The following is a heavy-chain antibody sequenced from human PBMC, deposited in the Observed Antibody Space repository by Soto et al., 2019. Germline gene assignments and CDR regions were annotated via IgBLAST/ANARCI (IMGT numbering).Heavy chain of an antibody. CDR3: ARDLWGYCGTDCFPLDV. CDR2: MYNTGST. D-gene: IGHD2-21*02. V-gene: IGHV4-59*01. Sequence: SETLSLTCTVSGCSIISYYWSWILQPPGKGLEWIGYMYNTGSTVYNPSLKSRVTISVDTSKNQFSLKLNAVTAADTAVYYCARDLWGYCGTDCFPLDVLGQGTSVT. CDR1: GCSIISYY. J-gene: IGHJ6*02.